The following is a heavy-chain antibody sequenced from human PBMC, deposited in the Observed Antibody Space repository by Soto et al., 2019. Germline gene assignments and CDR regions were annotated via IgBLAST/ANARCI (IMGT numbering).Heavy chain of an antibody. J-gene: IGHJ6*02. CDR2: IYHSGST. V-gene: IGHV4-4*02. CDR3: ARARTDAEGFGDYYGMEV. D-gene: IGHD3-10*01. Sequence: ETLSLTCAVSCCSISNNTWWSWVRQPPGKGREWIGEIYHSGSTHYNPALKSRISISADKSENQFSLRLSSVTAADTAVYYWARARTDAEGFGDYYGMEVGGQGTTVNVSS. CDR1: CCSISNNTW.